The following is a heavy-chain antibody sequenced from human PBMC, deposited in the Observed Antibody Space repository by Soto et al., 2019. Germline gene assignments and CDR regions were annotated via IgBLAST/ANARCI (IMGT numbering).Heavy chain of an antibody. CDR2: MTGDGRTA. J-gene: IGHJ4*02. CDR1: GFTFGDYW. V-gene: IGHV3-74*03. CDR3: ATAEVDY. Sequence: GGSLRLSCVASGFTFGDYWMHWVRQPPGKGPEWVSRMTGDGRTAQYADSVKGRFTASRDNAKSTLYLKMNSLRAEDTAVYYCATAEVDYWGPGTLVTVSS.